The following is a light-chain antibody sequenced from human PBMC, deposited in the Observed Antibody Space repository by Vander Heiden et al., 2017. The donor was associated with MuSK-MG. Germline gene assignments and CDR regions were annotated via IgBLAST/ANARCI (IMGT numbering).Light chain of an antibody. V-gene: IGLV3-1*01. CDR2: QDS. J-gene: IGLJ2*01. CDR1: NLGDKY. CDR3: QAWDSSTSDVV. Sequence: SYELTQPPSVSVSPGQTASITCSGDNLGDKYACWYQQKPGQSPGLVIYQDSKRPSGIPGRISGSNAGNTATLTISGTQAMDEADYYCQAWDSSTSDVVFGGGTKLTVL.